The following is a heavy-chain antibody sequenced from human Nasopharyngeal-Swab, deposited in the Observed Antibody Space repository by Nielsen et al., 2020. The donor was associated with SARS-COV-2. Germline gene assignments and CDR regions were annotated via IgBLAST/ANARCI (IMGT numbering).Heavy chain of an antibody. D-gene: IGHD5-12*01. CDR2: IYPGDSDT. V-gene: IGHV5-51*01. J-gene: IGHJ4*02. Sequence: GESLKISCQGSGYSFANYWIGWVRQMPGKGLECMGIIYPGDSDTRYSPSFPGQVTISADRSTSTTYLHLSSLKASDTAMYYCAKSSGSGYDANSFDFWGQGTLVTVSS. CDR3: AKSSGSGYDANSFDF. CDR1: GYSFANYW.